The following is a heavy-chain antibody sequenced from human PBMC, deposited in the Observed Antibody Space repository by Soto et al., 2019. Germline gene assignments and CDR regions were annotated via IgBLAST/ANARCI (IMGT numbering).Heavy chain of an antibody. D-gene: IGHD3-10*01. CDR2: IIPIFGTA. J-gene: IGHJ5*02. Sequence: ASVKVSCKASGGTFSSYAISWLRQSAGQGLEWMGGIIPIFGTANYAQKFQGRVTITADESTSTAYMGLSSLRSEDTAVYYCARSMVRGVSWLMNWFDPWGQGTLVTVSS. V-gene: IGHV1-69*13. CDR3: ARSMVRGVSWLMNWFDP. CDR1: GGTFSSYA.